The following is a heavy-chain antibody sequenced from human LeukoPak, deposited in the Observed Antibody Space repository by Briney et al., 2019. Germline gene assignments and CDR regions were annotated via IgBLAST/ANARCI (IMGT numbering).Heavy chain of an antibody. CDR2: IYYSGST. D-gene: IGHD4-17*01. V-gene: IGHV4-59*01. J-gene: IGHJ6*03. CDR3: ARVLGGDDVRYYYYYYMDV. CDR1: GGSISSYY. Sequence: SETPSLTCTVSGGSISSYYWSWIRQPPGKGLGWIGYIYYSGSTNYNPSLKSRVTISVDTSKNQFSLKLSSVTAADTAVYYCARVLGGDDVRYYYYYYMDVWGKGTTVTVSS.